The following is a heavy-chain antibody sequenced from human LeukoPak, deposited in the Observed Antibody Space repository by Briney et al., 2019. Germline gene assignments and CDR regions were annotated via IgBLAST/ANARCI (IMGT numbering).Heavy chain of an antibody. CDR1: GYSISSGYY. J-gene: IGHJ6*03. D-gene: IGHD3-10*01. V-gene: IGHV4-38-2*02. Sequence: SETLSLTCTVSGYSISSGYYWGWIRQPPGKGLEWIGSIYHSGSTYYNPSLKSRVTISVDTSKNQFSLKLSSVTAADTAVYYCARRIGAYYYYMDVWGKGTTVTVSS. CDR3: ARRIGAYYYYMDV. CDR2: IYHSGST.